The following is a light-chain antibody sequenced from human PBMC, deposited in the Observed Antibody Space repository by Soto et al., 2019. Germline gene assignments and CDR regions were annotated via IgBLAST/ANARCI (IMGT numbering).Light chain of an antibody. J-gene: IGKJ2*01. CDR2: GAS. V-gene: IGKV3-20*01. CDR1: QSVSSSY. CDR3: QQYGGSPLYT. Sequence: EIVLTQSPGTLSLSLGERATLSCRASQSVSSSYLAWYQQKPGQAPRLLIYGASSRATGIPDRFSGSGSGTDFTLTISRLEPEDFAVYYCQQYGGSPLYTFGQGTKLEIK.